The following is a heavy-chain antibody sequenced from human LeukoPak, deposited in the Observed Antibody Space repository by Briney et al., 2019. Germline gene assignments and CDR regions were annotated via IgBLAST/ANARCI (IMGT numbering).Heavy chain of an antibody. CDR2: IGHNGST. Sequence: SETLSLTCAVYGGPFSGYNWTWIRQPPGKGLEWIGEIGHNGSTNYNPSLKGRVTISVDTSKNQFSLKVTSVTAADTAVYYCARPSGATPFKRFDYWGQGTLVTVSS. CDR3: ARPSGATPFKRFDY. V-gene: IGHV4-34*01. CDR1: GGPFSGYN. D-gene: IGHD1-26*01. J-gene: IGHJ4*02.